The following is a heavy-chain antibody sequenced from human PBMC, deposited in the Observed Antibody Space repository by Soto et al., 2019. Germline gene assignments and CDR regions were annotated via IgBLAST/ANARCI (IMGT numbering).Heavy chain of an antibody. D-gene: IGHD3-10*01. Sequence: QVQLVQSGAEVKKSGSSVKVSCKASGGTFSSYAISWVRQAPGQGLEWMGGIIPIFGTANYAQKFQGRVTITADESTSTAYMELSSLRSEDTAVYYCARVRGYYGSGTPPEFDYWGQGTLVTVSS. CDR2: IIPIFGTA. CDR1: GGTFSSYA. J-gene: IGHJ4*02. CDR3: ARVRGYYGSGTPPEFDY. V-gene: IGHV1-69*01.